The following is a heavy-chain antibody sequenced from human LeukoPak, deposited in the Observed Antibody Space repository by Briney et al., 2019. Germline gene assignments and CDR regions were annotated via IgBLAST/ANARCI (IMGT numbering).Heavy chain of an antibody. J-gene: IGHJ4*02. CDR1: GFTSSNYW. D-gene: IGHD1-26*01. CDR3: ARDIPRGSTHLDY. V-gene: IGHV3-7*01. CDR2: IEDDGDQK. Sequence: GGSLRLSCAASGFTSSNYWMTWVRQAPGKGLEWVASIEDDGDQKNYGDSVKGRFTISRDNAENSLYLQMNILRVEDTAVYYCARDIPRGSTHLDYWGQGTLVTVSA.